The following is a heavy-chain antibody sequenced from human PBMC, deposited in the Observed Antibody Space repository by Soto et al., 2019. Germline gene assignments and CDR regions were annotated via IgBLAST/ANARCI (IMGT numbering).Heavy chain of an antibody. Sequence: QVQLQESGPGLVKPSGTLSLTCAVSGGSISSSNWWSWVRQPPGKGLEWIGEIYHSGSTNYNPSLKSRVTISVDKSKNQFYLKLSSVTAADTDVYYCATALYDSSGYYDYWGQGTLVTVSS. CDR1: GGSISSSNW. D-gene: IGHD3-22*01. CDR3: ATALYDSSGYYDY. CDR2: IYHSGST. J-gene: IGHJ4*02. V-gene: IGHV4-4*02.